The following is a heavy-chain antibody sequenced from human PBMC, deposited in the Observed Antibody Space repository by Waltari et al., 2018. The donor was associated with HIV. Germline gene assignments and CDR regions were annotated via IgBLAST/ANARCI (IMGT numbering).Heavy chain of an antibody. CDR2: INNDGTKT. D-gene: IGHD3-22*01. CDR1: GFTFRSYW. CDR3: VRDYDSSGYYSANWFDP. Sequence: EAQLVESGGGLVQPGGSLRLSCAASGFTFRSYWMHWVRQAPGRGREGISLINNDGTKTNYADAVKGRFTISRDNAKNTLYLQMNSLRAEDTAVYFCVRDYDSSGYYSANWFDPWGQGTVVTVSS. V-gene: IGHV3-74*01. J-gene: IGHJ5*02.